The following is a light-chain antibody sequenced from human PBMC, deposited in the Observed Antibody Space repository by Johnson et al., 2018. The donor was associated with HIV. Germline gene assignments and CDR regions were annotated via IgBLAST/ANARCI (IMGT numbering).Light chain of an antibody. J-gene: IGLJ1*01. CDR2: ENN. CDR1: SPHIGNNY. CDR3: GTWDSSLSALYV. V-gene: IGLV1-51*02. Sequence: SVLTQPPSVSAAPGQKVTISCSGSSPHIGNNYVSWYQQLPGTAPKLPIYENNKRPSGIPDRFSGSKSGTSATLGITGLQTGEEADYYCGTWDSSLSALYVFGTGTKVTVL.